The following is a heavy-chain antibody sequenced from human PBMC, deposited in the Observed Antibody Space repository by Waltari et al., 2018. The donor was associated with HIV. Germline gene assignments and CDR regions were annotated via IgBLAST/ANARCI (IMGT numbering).Heavy chain of an antibody. D-gene: IGHD6-19*01. Sequence: EVQLLESGGGLVQPGGSLRLSCAASGFTFSSYAMSWVRQAPVKGLEWVSTISGSGGNTYYADSVKGRFTISRDNSKNTLYLQMNSLRAEDTAVYYCAKGQYSSGWNFDYWGQGTLVTVSS. J-gene: IGHJ4*02. V-gene: IGHV3-23*01. CDR3: AKGQYSSGWNFDY. CDR1: GFTFSSYA. CDR2: ISGSGGNT.